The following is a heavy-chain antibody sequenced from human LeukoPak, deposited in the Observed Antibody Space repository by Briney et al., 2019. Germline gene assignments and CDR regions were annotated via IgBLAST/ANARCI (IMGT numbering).Heavy chain of an antibody. J-gene: IGHJ4*02. CDR1: GYTFTGYY. V-gene: IGHV1-18*04. CDR2: ISAYNGNT. CDR3: ASKRYSSSSRYFDY. Sequence: GASVKVSCKASGYTFTGYYMHWVRQAPGQGLEWMGWISAYNGNTNYAQKLQGRVTMTTDTSTSTAYMVLRSLRAEDTAVYYCASKRYSSSSRYFDYWGQGTLVTVSS. D-gene: IGHD6-6*01.